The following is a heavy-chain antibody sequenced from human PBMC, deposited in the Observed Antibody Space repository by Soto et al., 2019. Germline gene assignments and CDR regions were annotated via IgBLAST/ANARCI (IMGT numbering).Heavy chain of an antibody. J-gene: IGHJ6*02. V-gene: IGHV3-30-3*01. CDR1: GFTFSSYA. CDR2: ISYDESNK. D-gene: IGHD3-3*01. CDR3: ARAAGLDFHTYYYYGMDV. Sequence: GGSLKISCAASGFTFSSYAMHWVRQGPGKGLERVAVISYDESNKYYADSVKGRFTISRDNSKNTLYLQMNSLRAEDTAVYYCARAAGLDFHTYYYYGMDVWGQGTTVTVSS.